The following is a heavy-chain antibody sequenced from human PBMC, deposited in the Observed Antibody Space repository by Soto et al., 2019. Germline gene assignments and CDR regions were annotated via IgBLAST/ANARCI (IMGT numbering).Heavy chain of an antibody. Sequence: GSGPTLVNPTQPLTLTCTFSGFSLSTSGVGVGWIRQPPGKALEWLALIYWNDDKRYSPSLKSRLTITKDTSKNQVVLTMTNMDPVDTATYYCAHSLEDGNYYDSSGYYVTAPYNWFDPLGPGNPGHRLL. CDR2: IYWNDDK. V-gene: IGHV2-5*01. D-gene: IGHD3-22*01. J-gene: IGHJ5*02. CDR1: GFSLSTSGVG. CDR3: AHSLEDGNYYDSSGYYVTAPYNWFDP.